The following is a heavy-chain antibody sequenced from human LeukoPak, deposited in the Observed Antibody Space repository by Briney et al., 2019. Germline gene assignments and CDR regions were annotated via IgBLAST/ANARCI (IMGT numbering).Heavy chain of an antibody. CDR2: INPDSGAT. J-gene: IGHJ4*02. D-gene: IGHD1-14*01. CDR3: ARFNGNHFDY. V-gene: IGHV1-2*02. Sequence: ASVKVSCKASGYTFTGYHMHWVRQAPGQGLEWMAWINPDSGATDYAQKFQGRVTMTRDTSTSTAYMELSRLRSDDTAVYYCARFNGNHFDYWGQGTLVTVSS. CDR1: GYTFTGYH.